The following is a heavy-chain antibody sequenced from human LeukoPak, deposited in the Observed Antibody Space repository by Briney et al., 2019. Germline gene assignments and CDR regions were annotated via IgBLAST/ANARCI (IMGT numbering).Heavy chain of an antibody. CDR3: AREYRPRGYSGYDYVGFDY. J-gene: IGHJ4*02. CDR1: GXSPSRGDYY. Sequence: SQTLSHTRTLSGXSPSRGDYYWSWTRHPPEKGLECLGYIYYSGSTFYNPSLKSRVTISVDTSKNQFSLQLSSVTAADTAVYYCAREYRPRGYSGYDYVGFDYWGQGTLVTVSS. CDR2: IYYSGST. D-gene: IGHD5-12*01. V-gene: IGHV4-30-4*01.